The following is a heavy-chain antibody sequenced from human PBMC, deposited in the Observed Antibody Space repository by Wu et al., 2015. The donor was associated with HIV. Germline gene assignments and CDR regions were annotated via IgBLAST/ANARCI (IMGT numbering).Heavy chain of an antibody. J-gene: IGHJ3*02. V-gene: IGHV1-2*02. D-gene: IGHD2-15*01. CDR3: ARDELFRVDDAFDM. CDR1: GGTFSKSG. CDR2: TNVNTGGT. Sequence: QVQLVQSGAEIKKPGSSVKVSCKASGGTFSKSGFTWVRQAPGQGLEWMGWTNVNTGGTKYAPKFQGRVTMTRDTAISTAYMELSRLTSDDTAVYYCARDELFRVDDAFDMWGQGTMVIVSS.